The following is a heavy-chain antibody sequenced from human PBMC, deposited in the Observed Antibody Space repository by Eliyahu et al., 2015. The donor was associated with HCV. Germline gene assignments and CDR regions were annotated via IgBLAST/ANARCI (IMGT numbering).Heavy chain of an antibody. CDR3: VRGSTAGMFDF. CDR2: INSDGSST. D-gene: IGHD6-13*01. Sequence: EVQLVESGGGLVQPGXSLRLSCXASVFXFXDYWMHWVRQAPGKGLXWVSCINSDGSSTSYADSVKGRFTIXRDNAKNTLYLQXNSLRAEDTAVYYCVRGSTAGMFDFWGQGTLVTVSS. J-gene: IGHJ4*02. CDR1: VFXFXDYW. V-gene: IGHV3-74*01.